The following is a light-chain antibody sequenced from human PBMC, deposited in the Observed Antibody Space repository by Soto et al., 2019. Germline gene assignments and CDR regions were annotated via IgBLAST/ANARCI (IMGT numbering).Light chain of an antibody. CDR3: QQYGSSAFT. Sequence: VLTQSPVTLSLSPGERATLSCRASERLSSVYLAWYQQRPGQPPRLLTYGASNRATGIPDRFSGSGSGTDFTLTISRREPKDFAVYYCQQYGSSAFTFGPGTKVDIK. J-gene: IGKJ3*01. CDR1: ERLSSVY. CDR2: GAS. V-gene: IGKV3-20*01.